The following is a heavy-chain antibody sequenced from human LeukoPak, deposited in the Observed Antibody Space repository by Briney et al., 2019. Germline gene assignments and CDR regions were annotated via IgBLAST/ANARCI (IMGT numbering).Heavy chain of an antibody. CDR2: ISYDGSNK. Sequence: PGGSLRLSCAASGFTFSSYAMHWVRQAPGKGLEWVAVISYDGSNKYYADSVKGRFTISRDNSKNTLYLRMNSLRAGDTAVYYCARPSGYFDYWGQGTLVTVSS. CDR3: ARPSGYFDY. V-gene: IGHV3-30-3*01. CDR1: GFTFSSYA. J-gene: IGHJ4*02.